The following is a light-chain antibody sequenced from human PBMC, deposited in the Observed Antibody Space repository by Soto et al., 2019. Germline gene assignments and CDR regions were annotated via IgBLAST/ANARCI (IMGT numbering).Light chain of an antibody. V-gene: IGKV3-11*01. CDR2: DAS. CDR3: QQYNNWPVT. CDR1: QSVSSY. Sequence: DIVLTQTPATLSLSPGERATLSCRASQSVSSYLAWYQQKPGQAPRLLIYDASNRATGIPARFSGNGSGTEFTLTISGLQSEDFATYYCQQYNNWPVTFGGGTKVDIK. J-gene: IGKJ4*01.